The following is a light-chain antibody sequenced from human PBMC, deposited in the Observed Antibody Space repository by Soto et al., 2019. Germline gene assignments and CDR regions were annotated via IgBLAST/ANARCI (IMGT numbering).Light chain of an antibody. CDR1: QSISTY. CDR3: QQSYSFPNT. CDR2: AAS. V-gene: IGKV1-39*01. J-gene: IGKJ2*01. Sequence: DIQMTQSPSSLSASVGDRVTITCRASQSISTYLNWYQQKPGKAPKLLIYAASKLQSGVPTRFSGSGAGTDFSLTISSLQPEDFATYYCQQSYSFPNTFGQGTKVDIK.